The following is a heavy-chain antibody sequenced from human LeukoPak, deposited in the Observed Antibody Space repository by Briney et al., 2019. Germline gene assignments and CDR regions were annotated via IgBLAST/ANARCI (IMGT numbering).Heavy chain of an antibody. CDR2: ISGSGNDI. CDR3: GTHAGRTRSDD. CDR1: GFIFSGYY. J-gene: IGHJ4*02. D-gene: IGHD2-15*01. Sequence: GGSLRLSRATSGFIFSGYYISWIRQAPGKGLEWVSYISGSGNDISYADSVKGRFTISRDNAKGSLYLQMNSLRAADTAVYYCGTHAGRTRSDDWVQGTLVTVSS. V-gene: IGHV3-11*01.